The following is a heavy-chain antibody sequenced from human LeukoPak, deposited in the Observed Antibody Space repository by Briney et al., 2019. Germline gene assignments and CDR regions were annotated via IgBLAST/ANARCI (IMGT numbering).Heavy chain of an antibody. CDR1: GYTFTSYG. Sequence: ASVKVSCKASGYTFTSYGISWVRQAPGQGLEWMGWISAYNGNTNYAQKLQGRVTMTTDTSTSTAYMELRSLRSDDTAVYYCARGAERGYSYGQDPQYGMDVWAKGPRSPSP. V-gene: IGHV1-18*01. CDR3: ARGAERGYSYGQDPQYGMDV. J-gene: IGHJ6*02. D-gene: IGHD5-18*01. CDR2: ISAYNGNT.